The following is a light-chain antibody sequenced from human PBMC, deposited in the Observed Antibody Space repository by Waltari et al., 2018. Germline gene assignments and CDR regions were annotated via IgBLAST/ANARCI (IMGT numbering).Light chain of an antibody. J-gene: IGLJ3*02. V-gene: IGLV1-47*01. CDR3: AAWDDSLSGRV. Sequence: QSVLTQPPSASGTPGQGVIISCSGSNSNIGSHNLYWYQHLPGTAPKLLIYKNNQRPSGVPERSSGSKSGTSASLAISGLRSEDEADYYCAAWDDSLSGRVFGGGTKLTVL. CDR1: NSNIGSHN. CDR2: KNN.